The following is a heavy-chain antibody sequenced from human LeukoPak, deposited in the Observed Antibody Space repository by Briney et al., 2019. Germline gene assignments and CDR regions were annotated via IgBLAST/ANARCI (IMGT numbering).Heavy chain of an antibody. Sequence: GGSLRLSCAASGFTFSSYSMNWVRQAPGKGLEWVSSISSSSSYIYYADSVKGRFTISRDTSTNTLYLQMNSLRAEDTAVYYCARATDTSGCCTFDYWGQGTLVTVSS. D-gene: IGHD6-19*01. CDR3: ARATDTSGCCTFDY. CDR2: ISSSSSYI. J-gene: IGHJ4*02. V-gene: IGHV3-21*04. CDR1: GFTFSSYS.